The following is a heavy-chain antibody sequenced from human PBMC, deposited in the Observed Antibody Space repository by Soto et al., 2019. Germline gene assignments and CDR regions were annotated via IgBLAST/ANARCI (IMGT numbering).Heavy chain of an antibody. CDR2: LQIDGSHP. Sequence: EVQLVESGGGLVQPGGSLRLSCVASGFRFDYYWMHWVRQAPGGGLMWISRLQIDGSHPAYADSLKGRFTISRDNAKNTLYLQINNLRVDDTGIYYCARGGDPDYWGQGTLVTVSS. D-gene: IGHD4-17*01. CDR1: GFRFDYYW. CDR3: ARGGDPDY. V-gene: IGHV3-74*01. J-gene: IGHJ4*02.